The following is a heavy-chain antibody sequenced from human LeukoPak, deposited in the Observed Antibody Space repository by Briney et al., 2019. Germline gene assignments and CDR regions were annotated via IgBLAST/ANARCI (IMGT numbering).Heavy chain of an antibody. J-gene: IGHJ4*02. Sequence: PGGSLRLSCAASGFTFNSYTIHWVRQAPGKGLEWVAVMSYDGSNKYYADSVKGRFTISRDNSKNTLYLQMNSLRPEDTAVYYCARDSVPRYYYDTSEYYPFDYWGQGTLVTVSS. CDR3: ARDSVPRYYYDTSEYYPFDY. D-gene: IGHD3-22*01. CDR2: MSYDGSNK. CDR1: GFTFNSYT. V-gene: IGHV3-30-3*01.